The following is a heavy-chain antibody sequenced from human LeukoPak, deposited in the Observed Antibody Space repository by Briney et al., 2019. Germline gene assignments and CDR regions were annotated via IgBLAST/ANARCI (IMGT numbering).Heavy chain of an antibody. CDR1: GFTFSSYW. CDR2: IYSDGSGT. V-gene: IGHV3-74*01. CDR3: ATDRRHAFDI. J-gene: IGHJ3*02. Sequence: GGSLTLSCAASGFTFSSYWMHWVRHAPGKGLVWVSRIYSDGSGTSYAESVKGRFTISRDNAKNTLFLQMNSLTAEDTAVYYCATDRRHAFDIWGQGTMVTVS.